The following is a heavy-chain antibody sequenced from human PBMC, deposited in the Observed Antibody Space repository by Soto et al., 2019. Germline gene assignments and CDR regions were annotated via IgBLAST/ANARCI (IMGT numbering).Heavy chain of an antibody. CDR1: GATFRSYP. CDR2: IIPIFGTA. D-gene: IGHD1-20*01. CDR3: ALNLHNWNYDY. Sequence: VQLVQSGAEVKNPGSSLKVSCKASGATFRSYPISWVRQAPGQGLEWMGGIIPIFGTANYAQKFQGRVTITADESTSTAYMELSSLRSEDTAVYYCALNLHNWNYDYWGQGTLVTVSS. V-gene: IGHV1-69*01. J-gene: IGHJ4*02.